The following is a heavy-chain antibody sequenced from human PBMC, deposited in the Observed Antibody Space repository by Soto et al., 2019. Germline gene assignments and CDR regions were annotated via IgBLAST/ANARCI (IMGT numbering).Heavy chain of an antibody. CDR3: ARHVRPSFDY. CDR2: IYDSGST. V-gene: IGHV4-39*01. CDR1: GGSISSSTCY. J-gene: IGHJ4*02. Sequence: SETLSLTCTVSGGSISSSTCYWGWIRQPPGKGLEWIGSIYDSGSTYYNPSLKSRVSISVDTSKNQFSLKLSSVTAADTAVYYCARHVRPSFDYWGQGTLVTVSS.